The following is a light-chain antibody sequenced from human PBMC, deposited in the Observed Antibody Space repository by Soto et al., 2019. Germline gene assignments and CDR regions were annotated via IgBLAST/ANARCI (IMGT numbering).Light chain of an antibody. J-gene: IGLJ1*01. CDR3: LLYFGGTQSFV. Sequence: QSVLTQPPSVSGAPGQRVTISCTGNSSNLGAGYDVHWYQQLPGAAPKLVIFGNRNRPSGVPERFSGSKSGTSASLAITGLQAEDEADYYCLLYFGGTQSFVFGTGTKLTVL. CDR1: SSNLGAGYD. V-gene: IGLV1-40*01. CDR2: GNR.